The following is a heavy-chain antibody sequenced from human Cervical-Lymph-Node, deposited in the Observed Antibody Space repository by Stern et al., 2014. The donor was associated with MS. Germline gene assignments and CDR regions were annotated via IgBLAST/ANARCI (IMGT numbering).Heavy chain of an antibody. Sequence: VQLVESGAEVKKPGASVKVSCKASGYVFTINGISWVRQAPGQGLEWMGWISTNSGTTHYAQELQGRVTMTTDTSTSTAYMELRSLRSDDTAIYYCARDRNWSFDYWGQGTLVTVSS. CDR2: ISTNSGTT. J-gene: IGHJ4*02. V-gene: IGHV1-18*01. CDR3: ARDRNWSFDY. CDR1: GYVFTING. D-gene: IGHD1-20*01.